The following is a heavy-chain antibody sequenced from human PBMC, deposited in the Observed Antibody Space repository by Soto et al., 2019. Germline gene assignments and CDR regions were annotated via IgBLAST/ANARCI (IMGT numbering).Heavy chain of an antibody. CDR2: ISYDGSNK. J-gene: IGHJ4*02. CDR3: AKSVYNWNDGFFDY. V-gene: IGHV3-30-3*02. Sequence: PGGSLRLSCAASGFTFRSYAMHWVRQAPGKGLEWVAVISYDGSNKYYTDSVKGRFTISRDNSKNTLYLQMNSLRAEDTAVYYCAKSVYNWNDGFFDYWGQGTLVTVSS. D-gene: IGHD1-1*01. CDR1: GFTFRSYA.